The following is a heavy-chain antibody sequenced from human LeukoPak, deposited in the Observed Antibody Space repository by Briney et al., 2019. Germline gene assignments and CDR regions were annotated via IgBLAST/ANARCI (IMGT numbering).Heavy chain of an antibody. Sequence: ASVKVSCKASGYTFTSYDINWVRQATGQGLEWMGWMNPNSGNTGYAQKFQGRVTITRNTSVSTAYMELSSLRSEDTAVYYCARVGYDFWSGRIRNYYYMDVWGKGTTVTVSS. CDR3: ARVGYDFWSGRIRNYYYMDV. D-gene: IGHD3-3*01. CDR1: GYTFTSYD. V-gene: IGHV1-8*03. CDR2: MNPNSGNT. J-gene: IGHJ6*03.